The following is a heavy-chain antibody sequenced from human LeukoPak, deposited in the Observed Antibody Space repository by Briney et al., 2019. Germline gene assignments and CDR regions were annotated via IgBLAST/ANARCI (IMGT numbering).Heavy chain of an antibody. D-gene: IGHD3-3*01. CDR1: GYTFTGYY. Sequence: ASVKVSCKASGYTFTGYYMHWVRQAPGQGLEWMGWINPNSGGTNYAQKFQGRVTMTRDTSISTAYMELSRLRSDDTAVYYWARYYDLWSGYYPYYYGMDVWGQGTTVTVSS. CDR3: ARYYDLWSGYYPYYYGMDV. J-gene: IGHJ6*02. CDR2: INPNSGGT. V-gene: IGHV1-2*02.